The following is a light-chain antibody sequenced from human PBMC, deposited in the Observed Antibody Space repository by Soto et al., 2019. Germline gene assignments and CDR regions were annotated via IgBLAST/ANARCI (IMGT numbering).Light chain of an antibody. CDR3: QTTDNKNLSVL. CDR2: KDT. Sequence: SYELTQPPSLSVSPGQTARITCSGDALPRQYSYWYRQRPGQAPVLIIFKDTERSSGIPERFSGSTSETAVTLTISGVQAEDEADYYCQTTDNKNLSVLFGGGTKVTVL. CDR1: ALPRQY. J-gene: IGLJ2*01. V-gene: IGLV3-25*03.